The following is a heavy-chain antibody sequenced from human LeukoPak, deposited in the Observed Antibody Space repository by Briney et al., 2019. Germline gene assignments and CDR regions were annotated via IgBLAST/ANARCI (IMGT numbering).Heavy chain of an antibody. J-gene: IGHJ4*03. CDR3: ARGATISETGYFDF. CDR1: GGSFSRYY. D-gene: IGHD5-24*01. CDR2: IDHRGDT. V-gene: IGHV4-34*01. Sequence: SETLSLTCAVYGGSFSRYYWSWIRQSPGKGLEWIAEIDHRGDTNYDPSVKSRVTISVDTSKNQFSLKVRSLTAADTAVYYCARGATISETGYFDFWGQGTLVTVSS.